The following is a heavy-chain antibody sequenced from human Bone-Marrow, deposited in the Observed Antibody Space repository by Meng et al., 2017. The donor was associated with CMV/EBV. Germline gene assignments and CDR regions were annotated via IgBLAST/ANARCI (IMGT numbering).Heavy chain of an antibody. CDR2: INPNSGGT. CDR1: GYTFTGYY. Sequence: ASVKVSCKASGYTFTGYYMHWVRQAPGQGLEWMGWINPNSGGTNYAQKFQGRVTMTRDTSISTAYMELRSLRSDDTAVYYCARGANHPSVPYSGSLQGGHWFDPWGQGTLVTVSS. CDR3: ARGANHPSVPYSGSLQGGHWFDP. D-gene: IGHD1-26*01. V-gene: IGHV1-2*02. J-gene: IGHJ5*02.